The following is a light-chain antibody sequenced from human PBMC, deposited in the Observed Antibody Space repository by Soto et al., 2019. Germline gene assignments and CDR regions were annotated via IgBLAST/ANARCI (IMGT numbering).Light chain of an antibody. J-gene: IGKJ1*01. Sequence: EIVMTQSPATVSISPWERATLSCRAGQKIYTNLAWYQQKPGQAPRLLIYDASTRATGVPARFSGSGSGTEFTLTISSLQSEDCAVYYCQQYNNRPPWTFGQGTKVDIK. CDR2: DAS. CDR3: QQYNNRPPWT. CDR1: QKIYTN. V-gene: IGKV3-15*01.